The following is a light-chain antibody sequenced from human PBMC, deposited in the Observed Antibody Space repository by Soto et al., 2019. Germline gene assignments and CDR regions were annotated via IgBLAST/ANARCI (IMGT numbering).Light chain of an antibody. CDR2: GAS. V-gene: IGKV3-15*01. Sequence: EIVMTQSPATLSVSPGERATLSCRASQSVSSNLAWYQQKPGQAPRLLITGASTRATGIPARFSGSGSWTEFTLTVSSLEPEDFAVYYCQQRSNWPLTFGGGTKVDIK. CDR3: QQRSNWPLT. CDR1: QSVSSN. J-gene: IGKJ4*01.